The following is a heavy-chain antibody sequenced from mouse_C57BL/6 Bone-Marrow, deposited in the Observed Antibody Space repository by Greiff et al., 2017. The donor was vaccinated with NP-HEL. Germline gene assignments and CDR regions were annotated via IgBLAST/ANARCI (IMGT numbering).Heavy chain of an antibody. CDR2: IHPNSGST. CDR3: ARFPVVATD. Sequence: QVQLQQPGAELVKPGASVKLSCKASGYTFTSYWMHWVKQRPGQGLEWIGMIHPNSGSTNYNEKLKSKATLTVDKSSSTAYMQLSRLTSEDSAVYYCARFPVVATDWGQGTTLTVSS. D-gene: IGHD1-1*01. J-gene: IGHJ2*01. V-gene: IGHV1-64*01. CDR1: GYTFTSYW.